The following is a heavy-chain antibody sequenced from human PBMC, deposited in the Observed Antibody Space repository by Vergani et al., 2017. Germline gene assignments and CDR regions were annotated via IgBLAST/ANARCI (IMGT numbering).Heavy chain of an antibody. CDR2: ISTYNGKT. D-gene: IGHD4-11*01. CDR1: GYTFSSYG. J-gene: IGHJ4*02. V-gene: IGHV1-18*01. CDR3: ARPYSNYVHFYFDY. Sequence: QVQLVQSGAEVKKPGASVKVSCKASGYTFSSYGISWVRQAPGQGLEWMAWISTYNGKTNYAQKLQGRVTMTTDTSTSTAYMELRSLRSDDTAVYYCARPYSNYVHFYFDYWGQGTLVTVSS.